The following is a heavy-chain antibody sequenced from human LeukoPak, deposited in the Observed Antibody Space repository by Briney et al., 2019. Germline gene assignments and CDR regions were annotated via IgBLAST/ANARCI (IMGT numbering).Heavy chain of an antibody. D-gene: IGHD6-13*01. CDR3: ARVGYSSRWSLSPPNDY. J-gene: IGHJ4*02. Sequence: ASVKVSCKASGGTFSSYAISWVRQAPGQGLEWMGRIIPILGIANYAQKFQGRVTITADKSTSTAYMELSSLRSEDTAGYYCARVGYSSRWSLSPPNDYWGQGTLVTVSS. CDR2: IIPILGIA. CDR1: GGTFSSYA. V-gene: IGHV1-69*04.